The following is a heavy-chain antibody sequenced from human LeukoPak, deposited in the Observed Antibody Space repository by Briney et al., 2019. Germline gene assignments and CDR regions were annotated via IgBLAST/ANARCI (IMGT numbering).Heavy chain of an antibody. Sequence: GESLKISCKGSGYIFTSYWIGWVRQMPGKGLEMMGIIYPGDSDTRYSPSFQGQVTISADKSISTAYLQWSSLKASDTAMYYCAGRGWYLDDAFDIWGQGTMVTVSS. V-gene: IGHV5-51*01. J-gene: IGHJ3*02. CDR3: AGRGWYLDDAFDI. CDR1: GYIFTSYW. D-gene: IGHD6-19*01. CDR2: IYPGDSDT.